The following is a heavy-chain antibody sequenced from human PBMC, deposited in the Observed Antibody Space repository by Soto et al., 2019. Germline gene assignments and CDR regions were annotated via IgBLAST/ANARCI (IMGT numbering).Heavy chain of an antibody. D-gene: IGHD3-10*01. CDR3: TREDSHGSGSYYVYYYYMDV. CDR1: GFTFGDYA. J-gene: IGHJ6*03. V-gene: IGHV3-49*03. CDR2: IRSKAYGGTT. Sequence: GGSLRVSCTASGFTFGDYAMSWFRQAPGKGLEWVGFIRSKAYGGTTEYAASVKGRFTIPRDDSKSIAYLQMNSLKTEDTAVYYCTREDSHGSGSYYVYYYYMDVWGKGTTVTVSS.